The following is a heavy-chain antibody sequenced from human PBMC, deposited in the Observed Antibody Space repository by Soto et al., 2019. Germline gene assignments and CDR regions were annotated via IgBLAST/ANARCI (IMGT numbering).Heavy chain of an antibody. V-gene: IGHV4-31*03. D-gene: IGHD2-21*02. J-gene: IGHJ5*02. Sequence: QVQLQESGPGLVKPSQTLSLTCTVSGGSISNGGYYWSWIRQHPEKGLEWIGYIYYSGSTYYNPSLKSRVTISVDTSKNQFSLKLNSVTAADTAVYYCARDRHTVVVSAEGRFDPWGQGTLVTVSS. CDR1: GGSISNGGYY. CDR3: ARDRHTVVVSAEGRFDP. CDR2: IYYSGST.